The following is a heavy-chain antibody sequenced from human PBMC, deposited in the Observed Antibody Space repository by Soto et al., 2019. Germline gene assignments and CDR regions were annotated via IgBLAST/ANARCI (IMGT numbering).Heavy chain of an antibody. V-gene: IGHV3-15*01. D-gene: IGHD2-2*01. Sequence: EVQLVESGGGLVKPGGSLRLSCAASGFTFSNAWMSWVRRAPGKGLEWVGRIKSKTDGGTTDYAAPVKGRFTISRDDSKNTLYLQMNSLKTEDTAVYYCTTSPWVPAAPDRMYNWFDPWGQGTLVTVSS. J-gene: IGHJ5*02. CDR3: TTSPWVPAAPDRMYNWFDP. CDR2: IKSKTDGGTT. CDR1: GFTFSNAW.